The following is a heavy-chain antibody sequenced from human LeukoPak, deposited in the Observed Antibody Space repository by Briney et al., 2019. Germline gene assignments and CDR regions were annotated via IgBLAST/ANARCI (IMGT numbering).Heavy chain of an antibody. CDR3: VRDLILVWTPGDDFDH. D-gene: IGHD3-16*01. J-gene: IGHJ4*02. CDR1: GFTFSNYW. Sequence: GGSLRLSCAASGFTFSNYWMHWVRQAPGKGLEWVSRINERATIISYADSVKGRFTISRENARNTLYLQMNSLTAEDTAVYYCVRDLILVWTPGDDFDHWGQGTLITVSS. V-gene: IGHV3-74*01. CDR2: INERATII.